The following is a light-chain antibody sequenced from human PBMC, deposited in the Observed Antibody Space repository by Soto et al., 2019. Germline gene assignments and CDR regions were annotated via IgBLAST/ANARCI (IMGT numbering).Light chain of an antibody. CDR3: TSYARSGYV. V-gene: IGLV2-14*01. CDR1: SSDIHDYKF. J-gene: IGLJ1*01. CDR2: EVT. Sequence: QSVLTQPASVSGSPGQSITISCTGTSSDIHDYKFVSWYQQHPGKAPKLIIYEVTRRPSGVSDRFSGSKSGNMASLTISGLQAEDEADYYCTSYARSGYVFGTGTKVIVL.